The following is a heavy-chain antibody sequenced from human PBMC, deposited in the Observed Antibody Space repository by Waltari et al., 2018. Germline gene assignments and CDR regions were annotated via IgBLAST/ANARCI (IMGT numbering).Heavy chain of an antibody. D-gene: IGHD5-12*01. CDR2: ISAYNGNT. V-gene: IGHV1-18*01. J-gene: IGHJ4*02. Sequence: QVQLVQSGAEGKKPGASVKVSCKGSGYTFTSYGISWVRQAPGQGLEWMGWISAYNGNTNYAQKLQGRVTMTTETSTSTAYMELRSLRSDDTAVYYCARSWGIQVATMYYFDYWGQGTLVTVSS. CDR3: ARSWGIQVATMYYFDY. CDR1: GYTFTSYG.